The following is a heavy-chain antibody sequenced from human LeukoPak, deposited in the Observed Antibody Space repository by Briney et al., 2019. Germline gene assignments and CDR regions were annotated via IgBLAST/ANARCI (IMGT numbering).Heavy chain of an antibody. CDR1: GGSISSSSYY. CDR2: IYYSGST. Sequence: SETLSLTCTVSGGSISSSSYYWGCIRQPPGKGLEWIESIYYSGSTYYNPSLKSRVTMSVPTSEKFSLRLSSVTAADTAVYYCASGNYYDSTTYYRAFDIWGQGTMVTVSS. CDR3: ASGNYYDSTTYYRAFDI. J-gene: IGHJ3*02. D-gene: IGHD3-22*01. V-gene: IGHV4-39*07.